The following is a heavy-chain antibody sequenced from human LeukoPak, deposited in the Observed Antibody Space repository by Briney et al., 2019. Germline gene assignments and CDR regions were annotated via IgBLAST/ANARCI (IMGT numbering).Heavy chain of an antibody. CDR1: GGSFSGYY. CDR2: INHSGST. D-gene: IGHD3-22*01. Sequence: SESLSLTCAVYGGSFSGYYWGWIRQPPGKGLEWIGEINHSGSTNYNPSLKGRVTISVDTSKTHFSLKLSSVTAAGTAVYYCSRMRRTYYYDSSGYYHPRWFDPWGQGTLVTVSS. J-gene: IGHJ5*02. CDR3: SRMRRTYYYDSSGYYHPRWFDP. V-gene: IGHV4-34*01.